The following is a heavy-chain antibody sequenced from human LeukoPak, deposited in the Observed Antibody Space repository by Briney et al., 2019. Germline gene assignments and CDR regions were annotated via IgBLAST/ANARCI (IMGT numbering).Heavy chain of an antibody. CDR2: ISSSGSTI. D-gene: IGHD5-24*01. CDR3: ARGQPKEVPTIPPFFDY. CDR1: GFTFSSYE. J-gene: IGHJ4*02. V-gene: IGHV3-48*03. Sequence: GGSLRLSRAASGFTFSSYEMNWVRQAPGKGLEWVSYISSSGSTIYYADSVRGRFTISRDNAKNSLYLQMNSLRAEDTAVYYCARGQPKEVPTIPPFFDYWGQGTLVTVSS.